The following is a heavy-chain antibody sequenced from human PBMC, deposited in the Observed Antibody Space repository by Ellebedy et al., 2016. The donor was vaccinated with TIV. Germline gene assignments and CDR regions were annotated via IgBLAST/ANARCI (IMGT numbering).Heavy chain of an antibody. CDR3: AKDRRTTVTTRYYYGMDV. Sequence: GESLKISCAASGFTFDDYAMHWVRQAPGKGLEWVSLISGDGGSTYYADSVKGRFTISRDNSKNSLYLQMNSLRTEDTALYYCAKDRRTTVTTRYYYGMDVWGQGTTVTVSS. V-gene: IGHV3-43*02. J-gene: IGHJ6*02. CDR1: GFTFDDYA. CDR2: ISGDGGST. D-gene: IGHD4-17*01.